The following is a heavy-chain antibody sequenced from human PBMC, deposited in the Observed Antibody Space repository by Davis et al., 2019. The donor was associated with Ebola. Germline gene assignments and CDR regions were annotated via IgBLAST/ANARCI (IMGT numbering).Heavy chain of an antibody. CDR3: ARGLGDYYYYAMDV. J-gene: IGHJ6*02. V-gene: IGHV3-23*01. Sequence: GESLKISCAASGYTFRIHAMTWVRQAPGKGLEWVSALSGSGGLSYYADSVKGRFTISRDNSKNTLYLQMNSLRAEDTAVYYCARGLGDYYYYAMDVWGQGTTVTVSS. D-gene: IGHD3-16*01. CDR2: LSGSGGLS. CDR1: GYTFRIHA.